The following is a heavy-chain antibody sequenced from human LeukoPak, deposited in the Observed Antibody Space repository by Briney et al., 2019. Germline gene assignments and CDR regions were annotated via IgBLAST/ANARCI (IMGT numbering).Heavy chain of an antibody. J-gene: IGHJ4*02. CDR2: MNPDSGDT. CDR3: ARGLGDYNTDWFPVSGY. V-gene: IGHV1-8*01. CDR1: GYTFTTYD. Sequence: GASVKVSCKASGYTFTTYDMTWVRQATGQGLEWMGWMNPDSGDTAYAQKFQGRVTMTRDTSISTAYMELSSLGSEDTAIYYCARGLGDYNTDWFPVSGYWGQGTLVTVSS. D-gene: IGHD3-9*01.